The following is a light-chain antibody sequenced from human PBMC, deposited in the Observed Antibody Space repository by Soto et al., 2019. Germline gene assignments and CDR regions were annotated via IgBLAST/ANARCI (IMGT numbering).Light chain of an antibody. CDR3: SSFTGSYFYV. J-gene: IGLJ1*01. CDR1: GSDVGGYNY. CDR2: GVS. V-gene: IGLV2-14*01. Sequence: QSGLTQPASVSRSPGQSISISCTGSGSDVGGYNYVSWYQQHPGKAPKLIIYGVSHRPSGVSPRFSASRSAYTASLTISGLQPEDEADYYCSSFTGSYFYVFGPGTKVTVL.